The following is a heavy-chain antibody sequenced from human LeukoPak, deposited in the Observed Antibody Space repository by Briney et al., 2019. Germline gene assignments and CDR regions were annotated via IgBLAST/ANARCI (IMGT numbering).Heavy chain of an antibody. Sequence: SETLSLTCAVYGGSFSGYYWSWIRQPPGKGLEWIGHSYYSGGTNYNPSLRSRVTISVDISKNQFSLRLNSVTAADTAVYYCASARWDDWGQGTLVTVSS. J-gene: IGHJ4*02. CDR1: GGSFSGYY. CDR3: ASARWDD. CDR2: SYYSGGT. V-gene: IGHV4-59*12. D-gene: IGHD4-23*01.